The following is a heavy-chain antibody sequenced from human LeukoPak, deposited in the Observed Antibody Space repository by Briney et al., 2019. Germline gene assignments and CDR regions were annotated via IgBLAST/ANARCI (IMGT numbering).Heavy chain of an antibody. CDR1: GFTFSSYG. CDR3: AKDLDYDILTGYYTGIDY. CDR2: IWYDGSNK. J-gene: IGHJ4*02. Sequence: GRSLRLSCAASGFTFSSYGMHWVRQAPGKGLEWVAVIWYDGSNKYYADSVKGRFTISRDNSKNTLYLQMNSLRAEDTAVYYCAKDLDYDILTGYYTGIDYWGQGTLVTVSS. V-gene: IGHV3-33*06. D-gene: IGHD3-9*01.